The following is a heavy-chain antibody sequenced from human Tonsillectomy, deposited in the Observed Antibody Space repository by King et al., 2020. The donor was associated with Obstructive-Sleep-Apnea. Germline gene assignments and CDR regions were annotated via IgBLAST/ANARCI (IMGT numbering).Heavy chain of an antibody. D-gene: IGHD4-17*01. CDR2: IYYSGST. CDR1: GGSISSSSYY. J-gene: IGHJ4*02. Sequence: QLQESGPGLVKPSETLSLTCTVSGGSISSSSYYWGWIRQPPGKGLEWIGSIYYSGSTYYNPSLKSRVTISVDTSKNQFSLKLGSVTAADTAVYYCARWGTTVTTTVDYWGQGTLVTVSS. V-gene: IGHV4-39*07. CDR3: ARWGTTVTTTVDY.